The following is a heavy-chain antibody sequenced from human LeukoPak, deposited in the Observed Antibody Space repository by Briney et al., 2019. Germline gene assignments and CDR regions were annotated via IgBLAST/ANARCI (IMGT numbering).Heavy chain of an antibody. CDR2: IYYSGST. V-gene: IGHV4-59*01. CDR3: ARGSDDFWSGYQNWFDP. D-gene: IGHD3-3*01. Sequence: PSETLSLTCTVSGGSISSYYWSWIRQPPGKGLEWIGYIYYSGSTNYNPSLKSRTTISVDTSKNQFSLKLSSVTAADTAVYYSARGSDDFWSGYQNWFDPWGQGTLVTVSS. J-gene: IGHJ5*02. CDR1: GGSISSYY.